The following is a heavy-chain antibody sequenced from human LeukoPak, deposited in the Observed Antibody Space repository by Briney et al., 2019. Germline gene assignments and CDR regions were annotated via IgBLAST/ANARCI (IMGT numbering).Heavy chain of an antibody. CDR3: ARVTSRPGAYGDHFDY. J-gene: IGHJ4*02. CDR1: GGSISSYY. CDR2: IYYSGST. D-gene: IGHD4-17*01. V-gene: IGHV4-59*01. Sequence: SETLSLTWTVSGGSISSYYWSWIRQPPGKGLEWIGYIYYSGSTNYSPSLKSRVTISVDTSKNQFSLKLSSVTAADTAVYYCARVTSRPGAYGDHFDYWGQGTLVTVSS.